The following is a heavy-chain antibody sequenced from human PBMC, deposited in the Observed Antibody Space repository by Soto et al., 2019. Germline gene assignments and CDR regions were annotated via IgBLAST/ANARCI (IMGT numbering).Heavy chain of an antibody. J-gene: IGHJ6*02. Sequence: APVKVSCKASGYTFTGYYMHWVRQAPGQGLEWMGWINPNSGGTNYAQKFQGWVTMTRDTSISTAYMELSRLRSDDTAVYYCAREPYSSSWYSYYYGMDVWGQGTTVTVSS. CDR2: INPNSGGT. D-gene: IGHD6-13*01. CDR3: AREPYSSSWYSYYYGMDV. V-gene: IGHV1-2*04. CDR1: GYTFTGYY.